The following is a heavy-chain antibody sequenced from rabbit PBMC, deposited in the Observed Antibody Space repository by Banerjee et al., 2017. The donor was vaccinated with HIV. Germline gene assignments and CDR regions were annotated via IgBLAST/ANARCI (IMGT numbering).Heavy chain of an antibody. J-gene: IGHJ4*01. CDR2: IYPRYGAT. V-gene: IGHV1S43*01. CDR3: ARGLVAGVLNL. Sequence: QQLVESGGGLVKPGASLTLTCKASGLDFISSFWICWVRQAPGTGLEWIATIYPRYGATDYANWVSGRFTVSLDNAQNTVFLRMTSLTAADTATYFCARGLVAGVLNLWGQGTLVTVS. D-gene: IGHD4-1*01. CDR1: GLDFISSFW.